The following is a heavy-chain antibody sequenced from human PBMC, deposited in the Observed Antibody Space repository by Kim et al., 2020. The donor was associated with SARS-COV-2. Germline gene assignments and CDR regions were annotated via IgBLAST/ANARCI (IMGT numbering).Heavy chain of an antibody. J-gene: IGHJ3*02. Sequence: GGSLRLSCAASGFTFSSYWMTWVRQAPGKGLEWVANIKKDGNQKYYVDSVKGRFTISRDNAKNSLYLQMNSLRAEDTAVYYCARDGDLYSSGKDACDIWGQGTMVTVSS. CDR3: ARDGDLYSSGKDACDI. CDR1: GFTFSSYW. D-gene: IGHD6-19*01. V-gene: IGHV3-7*01. CDR2: IKKDGNQK.